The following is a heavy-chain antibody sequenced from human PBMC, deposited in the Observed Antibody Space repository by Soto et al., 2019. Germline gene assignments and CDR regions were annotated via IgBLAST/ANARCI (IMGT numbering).Heavy chain of an antibody. CDR1: GGTFSSYA. V-gene: IGHV1-3*01. CDR3: ARVGERATGHRPFDY. D-gene: IGHD3-10*01. J-gene: IGHJ4*02. CDR2: INAGNGNT. Sequence: ASVKVSCKASGGTFSSYAISWVRQAPGQRLEWMGWINAGNGNTKYSQKFQGRVTITRDSSTSTVYMELSSLRSEDTAVYYCARVGERATGHRPFDYWGQGTLVTVSS.